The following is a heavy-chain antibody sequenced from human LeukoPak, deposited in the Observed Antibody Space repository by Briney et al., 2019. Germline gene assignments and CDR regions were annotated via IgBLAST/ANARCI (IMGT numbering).Heavy chain of an antibody. CDR1: GFTLSNYW. CDR2: INRDGSST. CDR3: ARATHGCYDLGSSY. Sequence: PGGSLRLSCAASGFTLSNYWMHWVRQAPGKGLVWISRINRDGSSTSYADSVKGRFTISRDNAKNTLYLQMNSLRAEDTAVYYCARATHGCYDLGSSYWGQGTLVTVSS. J-gene: IGHJ4*02. D-gene: IGHD5-12*01. V-gene: IGHV3-74*01.